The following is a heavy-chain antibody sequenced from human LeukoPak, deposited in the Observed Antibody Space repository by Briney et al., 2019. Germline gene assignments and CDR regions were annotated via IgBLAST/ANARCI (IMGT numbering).Heavy chain of an antibody. CDR3: AKAYSYDNSGQSYYFDY. D-gene: IGHD3-22*01. CDR2: ITRGGST. Sequence: GGSLRLSCAASGFTFSTYAMSWVRQAPGKGLEWVSSITRGGSTYYADSVKGRFTISRDNSKNTLYLQMNSLRAEDMAVYYCAKAYSYDNSGQSYYFDYWGQGTLVTVSS. J-gene: IGHJ4*02. V-gene: IGHV3-23*01. CDR1: GFTFSTYA.